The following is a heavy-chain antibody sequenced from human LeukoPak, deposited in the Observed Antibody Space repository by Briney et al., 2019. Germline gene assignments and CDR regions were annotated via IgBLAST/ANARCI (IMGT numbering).Heavy chain of an antibody. CDR3: AKRVTTGRGFDY. J-gene: IGHJ4*02. CDR2: ISGSGGTT. D-gene: IGHD4-17*01. Sequence: GGSLRLSCAASGFTFSSYAMSWVRQAPGKELDWVSAISGSGGTTYHADSVKGRFTISRDNPKNTLYLQMNSLRAEDTAVYYCAKRVTTGRGFDYWGQGTLVTVSS. CDR1: GFTFSSYA. V-gene: IGHV3-23*01.